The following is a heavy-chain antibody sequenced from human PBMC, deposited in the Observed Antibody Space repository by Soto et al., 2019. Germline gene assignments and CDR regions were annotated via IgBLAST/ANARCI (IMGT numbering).Heavy chain of an antibody. Sequence: GGSLRLSCAASGFTFNTYSMNWVRQAPGKGLEWVSGISWNSGSIGYADSVKGRFTISRDNAKNSLYLQMNSLRAEDTAFYYCSKAGFWSGYYSPVDYWGQGTLVTVSS. V-gene: IGHV3-9*01. CDR1: GFTFNTYS. D-gene: IGHD3-3*01. J-gene: IGHJ4*02. CDR2: ISWNSGSI. CDR3: SKAGFWSGYYSPVDY.